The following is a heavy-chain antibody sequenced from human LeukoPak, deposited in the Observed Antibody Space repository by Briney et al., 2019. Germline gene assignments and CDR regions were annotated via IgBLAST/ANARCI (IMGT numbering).Heavy chain of an antibody. CDR2: INHSGST. J-gene: IGHJ4*02. D-gene: IGHD5-24*01. Sequence: SETLSLTCAVYGGSFSGYYWSWIRQPPGKELEWIGEINHSGSTNYNPSLKSRVTISVDTSKNQFSLKLSSVTAADTAVYYCATTGYKGVVDFGYWGQGTLVTVSS. V-gene: IGHV4-34*01. CDR1: GGSFSGYY. CDR3: ATTGYKGVVDFGY.